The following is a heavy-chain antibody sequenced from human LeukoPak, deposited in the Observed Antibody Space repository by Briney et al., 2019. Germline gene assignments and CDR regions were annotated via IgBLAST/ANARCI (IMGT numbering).Heavy chain of an antibody. V-gene: IGHV4-34*01. D-gene: IGHD6-6*01. CDR2: INHSGST. CDR1: GGSLSGYY. Sequence: SETLSLTCGVNGGSLSGYYWIWIRQTPTHELEWIGEINHSGSTNYNPSLKSRVTISVDTSKNQFYLSLTSLTAADTAVYYCARRRWSSSSVIGYWGRGTRVTVSP. J-gene: IGHJ4*02. CDR3: ARRRWSSSSVIGY.